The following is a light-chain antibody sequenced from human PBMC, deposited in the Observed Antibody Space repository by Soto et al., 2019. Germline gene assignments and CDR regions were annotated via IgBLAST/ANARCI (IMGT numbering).Light chain of an antibody. V-gene: IGKV1-9*01. J-gene: IGKJ5*01. Sequence: IQMTQSPSSLSASVGDRVTITCRASEGISSFLAWYQQKSGKAPTILIYAASTLQSGVPSRFRGRGSWTDCTLAVSRLQPEDVDTYFCQQLNSYPITFGQGTRLEI. CDR1: EGISSF. CDR2: AAS. CDR3: QQLNSYPIT.